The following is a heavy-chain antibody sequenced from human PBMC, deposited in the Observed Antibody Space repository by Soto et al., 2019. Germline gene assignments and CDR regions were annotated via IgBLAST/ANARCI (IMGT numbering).Heavy chain of an antibody. CDR3: ARASDYDFWRGYQLPQYYYYMDV. CDR1: GYTFTSYD. CDR2: MNPNSGNT. V-gene: IGHV1-8*01. D-gene: IGHD3-3*01. Sequence: QVQLVQSGAEVKKPGASVKVSCKASGYTFTSYDINWVRQATGQGLEWMGWMNPNSGNTGYAQKFQGRVTMTRNTSISTAYMELSSLRSEDTDVYYCARASDYDFWRGYQLPQYYYYMDVLGKGTTVTVSS. J-gene: IGHJ6*03.